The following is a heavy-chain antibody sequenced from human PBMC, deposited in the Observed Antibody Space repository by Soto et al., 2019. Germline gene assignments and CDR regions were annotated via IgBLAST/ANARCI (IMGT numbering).Heavy chain of an antibody. CDR2: IRSKSNDYAT. CDR3: TVGVVVKAATDY. Sequence: GGSLRLSCAGSGFTFSGPAIHWVRQASGKGLEWVGRIRSKSNDYATSYAASVKGRFTISRDDSKNTAYLQMDRLETEDTAVYYCTVGVVVKAATDYWGQGTLVTVSS. D-gene: IGHD2-2*01. V-gene: IGHV3-73*01. J-gene: IGHJ4*02. CDR1: GFTFSGPA.